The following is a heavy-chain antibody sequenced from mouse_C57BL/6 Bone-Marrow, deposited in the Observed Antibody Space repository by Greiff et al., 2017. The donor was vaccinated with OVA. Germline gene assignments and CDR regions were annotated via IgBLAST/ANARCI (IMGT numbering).Heavy chain of an antibody. V-gene: IGHV1-15*01. CDR2: IDPETGGT. CDR3: TRNTMVTTAGFAY. Sequence: QVQLKESGAELVRPGASVTLSCKASGYTFTDYEMHWVKQTPVHGLEWIGAIDPETGGTAYNQKFKGKAILTADKSSSTAYMELRSLTSEDSAVYYCTRNTMVTTAGFAYWGQGTLVTVSA. D-gene: IGHD2-2*01. CDR1: GYTFTDYE. J-gene: IGHJ3*01.